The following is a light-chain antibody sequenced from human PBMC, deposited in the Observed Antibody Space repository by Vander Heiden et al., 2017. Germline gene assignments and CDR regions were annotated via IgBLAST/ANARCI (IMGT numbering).Light chain of an antibody. CDR2: DVS. CDR1: SSDIGTYNF. CDR3: SSYTSSTTVV. V-gene: IGLV2-14*03. J-gene: IGLJ3*02. Sequence: QSALTQHASVSGSPGQSITLSCTGTSSDIGTYNFVSWYQQHPGKAPKLMIYDVSDRPSGVSDRFSGSKSGNTASLTISGLQAEDEADYYCSSYTSSTTVVFGGGTTLTVL.